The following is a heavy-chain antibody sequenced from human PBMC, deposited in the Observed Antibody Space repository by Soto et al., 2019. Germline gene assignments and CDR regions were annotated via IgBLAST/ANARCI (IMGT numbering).Heavy chain of an antibody. CDR1: GGTFRTYA. CDR2: IIPIFGTV. J-gene: IGHJ6*02. Sequence: QVQLLQSGAEVKKPGSSVRVSCEASGGTFRTYAISWVRQAPGQGLEWMGEIIPIFGTVNYAQKFQGRVTITADESTTTLYMGLRSLRSEDTAVYYCAKGAVAGTPTSYYHYGMDVWGQGTTVTVSS. CDR3: AKGAVAGTPTSYYHYGMDV. D-gene: IGHD6-19*01. V-gene: IGHV1-69*12.